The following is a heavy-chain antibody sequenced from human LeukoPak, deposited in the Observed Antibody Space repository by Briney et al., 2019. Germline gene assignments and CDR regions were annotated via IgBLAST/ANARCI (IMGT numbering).Heavy chain of an antibody. J-gene: IGHJ6*03. V-gene: IGHV4-59*01. CDR2: IYYSGST. D-gene: IGHD5-18*01. Sequence: SETLSLTCTVSGGSFSSYYWSWIRQPPGKGLEWIGYIYYSGSTNYNPSLKSRVTISVDMSKNQFSLKLSSVTAADTAVYYCARTTEGGYTYDYFYYYYMDVWGKGTTVTISS. CDR1: GGSFSSYY. CDR3: ARTTEGGYTYDYFYYYYMDV.